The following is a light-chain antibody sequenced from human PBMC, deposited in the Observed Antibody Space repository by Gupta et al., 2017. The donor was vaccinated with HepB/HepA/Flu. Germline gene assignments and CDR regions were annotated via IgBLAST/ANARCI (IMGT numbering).Light chain of an antibody. Sequence: QSALPPPASVSGSPGQSITISCTGTSSDVGSYNLVSWNQQHPGKAPKLMIYEVSKRTAGVASRFSGSKSGNTASLTISGRKEEDEADYYDYADAGSSTFVFGGGTKLTVL. CDR1: SSDVGSYNL. CDR3: YADAGSSTFV. V-gene: IGLV2-23*02. CDR2: EVS. J-gene: IGLJ2*01.